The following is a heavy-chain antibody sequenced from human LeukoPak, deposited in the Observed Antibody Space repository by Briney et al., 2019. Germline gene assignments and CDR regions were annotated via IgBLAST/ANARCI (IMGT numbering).Heavy chain of an antibody. J-gene: IGHJ6*03. D-gene: IGHD2-2*01. CDR3: ARDTCSTCNDYYYYYFDV. Sequence: SETLSLTCTVSGGSISSYYWSWIRQPAGKGLEWVGRIYTSGSTNYNPSLKSRVTISLDTSKNQFSLKLTSVTAADTAVYYCARDTCSTCNDYYYYYFDVWGTGTKVTVSS. CDR2: IYTSGST. V-gene: IGHV4-4*07. CDR1: GGSISSYY.